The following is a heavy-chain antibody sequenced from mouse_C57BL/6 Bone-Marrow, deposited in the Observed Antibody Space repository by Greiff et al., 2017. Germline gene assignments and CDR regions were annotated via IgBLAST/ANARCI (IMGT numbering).Heavy chain of an antibody. Sequence: EVQLQQSGAELVRPGASVKLSCTASGFNIKDDYMHWVKQRPEQCLVWIGWIDPENGDTEYASKFQGKATITADTSSNTAYLQLSSLKSEDTAVYYCTTWGGSSLGYAMDYWGQGTSVTVSS. D-gene: IGHD1-1*01. CDR3: TTWGGSSLGYAMDY. CDR2: IDPENGDT. J-gene: IGHJ4*01. V-gene: IGHV14-4*01. CDR1: GFNIKDDY.